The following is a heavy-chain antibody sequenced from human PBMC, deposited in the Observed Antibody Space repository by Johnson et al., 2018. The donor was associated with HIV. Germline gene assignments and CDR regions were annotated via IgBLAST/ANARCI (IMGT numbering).Heavy chain of an antibody. CDR1: GFTFDDYG. J-gene: IGHJ3*02. V-gene: IGHV3-43D*03. D-gene: IGHD1-26*01. CDR2: ISWDGGRP. CDR3: TKEGSGSSNAFDI. Sequence: VQLVESGGGVVRPGGSLRLSCAASGFTFDDYGMSWVRQAPGKGLEWVSLISWDGGRPSYADSVKGRFTISRDNRKNSLYLQMNSLRHEDTALYYCTKEGSGSSNAFDIWGQGTMVTVSS.